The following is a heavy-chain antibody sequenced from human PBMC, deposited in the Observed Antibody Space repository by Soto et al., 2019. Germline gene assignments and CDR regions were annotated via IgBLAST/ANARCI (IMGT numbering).Heavy chain of an antibody. Sequence: SETLSLPCTVSCGPISRYNWDWIPPPPGKGLEWIGHIYDSWTTNYNPSLNSRVTISVDTSKNQFSLNLRSVTAADTATYYCARRPYNDDSWAAFDIWGRGTMVTVSS. D-gene: IGHD3-22*01. J-gene: IGHJ3*02. CDR2: IYDSWTT. V-gene: IGHV4-59*08. CDR1: CGPISRYN. CDR3: ARRPYNDDSWAAFDI.